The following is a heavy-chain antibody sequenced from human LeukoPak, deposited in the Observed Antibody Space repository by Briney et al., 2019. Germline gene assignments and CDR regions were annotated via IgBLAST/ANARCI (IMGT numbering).Heavy chain of an antibody. Sequence: SETLSLTCTVSGGSISSSSYYWGWIRQHPGKGLEWIGYIHYSGSTYYNPSLKSRVTISVDTSKNQFSLKLSSVTAADTAVYYCARVRGDWTVGWFDPWGQGTLVTVSS. CDR1: GGSISSSSYY. V-gene: IGHV4-31*03. CDR2: IHYSGST. D-gene: IGHD2-21*02. J-gene: IGHJ5*02. CDR3: ARVRGDWTVGWFDP.